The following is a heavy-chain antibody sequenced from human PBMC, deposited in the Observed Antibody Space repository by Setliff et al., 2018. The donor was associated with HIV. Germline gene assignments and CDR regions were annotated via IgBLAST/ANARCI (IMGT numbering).Heavy chain of an antibody. CDR2: INPNSGAT. V-gene: IGHV1-2*02. J-gene: IGHJ4*02. CDR3: ALASIVSTARWNH. D-gene: IGHD1-26*01. CDR1: GYTFSGYY. Sequence: GASVKVSCKASGYTFSGYYLHWVRRAPGQGLEWMGWINPNSGATNYAQSFQGRVTMTRDTSISTAYMDLSSLTSDDTAVYYCALASIVSTARWNHWGRGTTVTV.